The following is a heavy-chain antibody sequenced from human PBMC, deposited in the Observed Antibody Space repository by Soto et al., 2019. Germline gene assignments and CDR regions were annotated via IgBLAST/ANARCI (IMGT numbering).Heavy chain of an antibody. J-gene: IGHJ6*03. D-gene: IGHD2-15*01. CDR3: ARGLNDCSGGSCYANYYYMDV. V-gene: IGHV3-23*01. CDR2: ISGSGGST. Sequence: GGSLRLSCAASGFTFSSYAMSWVRQAPGKGLEWVSAISGSGGSTYYADSVKGRFTISRDNSKNTLYLQMNSLRAEDTAVYYCARGLNDCSGGSCYANYYYMDVWGKGNTVTVSS. CDR1: GFTFSSYA.